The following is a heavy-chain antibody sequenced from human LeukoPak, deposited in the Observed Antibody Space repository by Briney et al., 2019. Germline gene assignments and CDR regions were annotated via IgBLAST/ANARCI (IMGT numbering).Heavy chain of an antibody. J-gene: IGHJ6*03. CDR2: IKQDGSEK. Sequence: GGSLRLSCAASGFTFSSYWMSWVRQAPGKGLEWVANIKQDGSEKYYVDSVKGRFTISRDNAKNSLYLQMNSLRAEDTALYYCAKEGNYYGPYYYYYYMDVWGKGTTVTISS. D-gene: IGHD3-10*01. CDR3: AKEGNYYGPYYYYYYMDV. CDR1: GFTFSSYW. V-gene: IGHV3-7*03.